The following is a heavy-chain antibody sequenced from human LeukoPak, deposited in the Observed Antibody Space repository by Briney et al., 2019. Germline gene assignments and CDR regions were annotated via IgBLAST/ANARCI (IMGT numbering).Heavy chain of an antibody. D-gene: IGHD6-13*01. Sequence: SETLSLTCTVSGCSISSYYWSWIRQPPGKGLEWIGYIYYSGSTNYNPSLKSRVTISVDTSKNQFSLKLSSVTAADTAVYYCARVAAAGRSLYWYFDLWGRGTLVTVSS. CDR1: GCSISSYY. J-gene: IGHJ2*01. CDR3: ARVAAAGRSLYWYFDL. CDR2: IYYSGST. V-gene: IGHV4-59*01.